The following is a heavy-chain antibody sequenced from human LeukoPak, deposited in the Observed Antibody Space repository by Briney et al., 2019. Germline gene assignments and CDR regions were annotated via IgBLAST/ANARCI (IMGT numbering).Heavy chain of an antibody. CDR2: IYYSGST. V-gene: IGHV4-39*07. Sequence: SETLSLTCTVSGGSISSSSYYWGWIRQPPGKGLEWIGSIYYSGSTYYNPSLKSRVTISVNTSKNQFSLKLSSVTAADTAVYYCARTANFGVVISEFDYWGQGTLVTASS. D-gene: IGHD3-3*01. J-gene: IGHJ4*02. CDR3: ARTANFGVVISEFDY. CDR1: GGSISSSSYY.